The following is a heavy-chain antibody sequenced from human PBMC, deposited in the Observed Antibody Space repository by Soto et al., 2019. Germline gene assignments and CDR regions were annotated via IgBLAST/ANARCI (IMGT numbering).Heavy chain of an antibody. J-gene: IGHJ6*02. CDR3: ARESCSSTGGYYFGMEV. V-gene: IGHV3-23*04. D-gene: IGHD2-2*01. CDR1: GFTFSSHA. CDR2: ISGSGENT. Sequence: EVQLVESGGGLVQPGGSLRLSCAASGFTFSSHAMGWVRQAPGKGLEWVSAISGSGENTYYADSVKGRFTISREKSKNTLYLQMNSLRAQYTAVYSCARESCSSTGGYYFGMEVWGQGTTVTVSS.